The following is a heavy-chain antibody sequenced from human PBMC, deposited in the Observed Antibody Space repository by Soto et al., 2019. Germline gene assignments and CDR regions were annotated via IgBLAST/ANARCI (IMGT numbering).Heavy chain of an antibody. CDR3: ASCSMITFGGVIVDDAFDM. CDR1: GFTVSSNY. V-gene: IGHV3-53*01. CDR2: IYSGGSS. J-gene: IGHJ3*02. Sequence: EVQLVESGGGLIQPGGSLRLSCAASGFTVSSNYMSWVRQTPGKELEWVSIIYSGGSSYYADSVKGRFTISRDNSKNTLYLQMNSLSAEDTAVYYCASCSMITFGGVIVDDAFDMWGQGTMVSVSS. D-gene: IGHD3-16*02.